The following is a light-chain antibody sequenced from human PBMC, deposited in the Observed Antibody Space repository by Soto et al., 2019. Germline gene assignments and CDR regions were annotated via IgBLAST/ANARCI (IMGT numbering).Light chain of an antibody. CDR2: SNN. Sequence: QSVLTQPPSASGTPGQRVTISCSGSSSNIGSNTVSWYQQLPGAAPKLLIYSNNQRPSGVPDRFSGSKSGTSASLAISGLQSEHEADYYCAAWDDSMNGDVFGTGTKVTVL. J-gene: IGLJ1*01. CDR1: SSNIGSNT. V-gene: IGLV1-44*01. CDR3: AAWDDSMNGDV.